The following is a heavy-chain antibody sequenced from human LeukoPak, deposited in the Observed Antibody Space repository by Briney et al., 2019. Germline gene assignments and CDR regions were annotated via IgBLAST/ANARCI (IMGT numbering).Heavy chain of an antibody. Sequence: SETLSLTCAVSGGSFSDYDWSWIRQPPGKGLEWIGEINHSGSTNYNPSLKSRVTISVDTSKNQFSLKLSSVTAADTAVYYCARVADSSGWYYYYYYMDVWGKGTTVTVSS. CDR3: ARVADSSGWYYYYYYMDV. D-gene: IGHD6-19*01. CDR2: INHSGST. J-gene: IGHJ6*03. CDR1: GGSFSDYD. V-gene: IGHV4-34*01.